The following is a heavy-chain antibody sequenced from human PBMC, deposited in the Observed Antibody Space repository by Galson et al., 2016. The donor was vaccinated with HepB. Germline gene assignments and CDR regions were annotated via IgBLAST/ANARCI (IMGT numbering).Heavy chain of an antibody. D-gene: IGHD4-17*01. CDR1: GFTSSNYW. CDR3: VRDGDHYDFDF. Sequence: SLRLSCAVSGFTSSNYWMHWVRQAPGQGLVWVSRINGAGSDTAYADSVRGRFTISRDNARNTLFLQMKSLRAEDTAVYFCVRDGDHYDFDFWGQGTLVTVSS. J-gene: IGHJ4*02. CDR2: INGAGSDT. V-gene: IGHV3-74*01.